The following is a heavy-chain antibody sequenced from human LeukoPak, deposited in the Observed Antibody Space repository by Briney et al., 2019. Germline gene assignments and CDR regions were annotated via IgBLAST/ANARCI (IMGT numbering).Heavy chain of an antibody. V-gene: IGHV4-61*02. CDR1: GGSISSGSYY. CDR2: IYKTGNT. CDR3: ARGAYSSGSYYFDH. J-gene: IGHJ4*02. Sequence: SETLSLTCTVSGGSISSGSYYWHWIRQPAGTGLEWIGRIYKTGNTNYNPSLKSRVTISVDTSKNQFSLKLSSVTAADTAVYYCARGAYSSGSYYFDHWGQGTLVTVSS. D-gene: IGHD6-19*01.